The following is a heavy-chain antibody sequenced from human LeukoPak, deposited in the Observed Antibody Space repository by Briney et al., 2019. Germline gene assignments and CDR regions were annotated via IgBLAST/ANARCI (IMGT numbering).Heavy chain of an antibody. CDR1: GDSVSSNTAA. CDR2: TYYRSKWYY. Sequence: SQTLSLTCAISGDSVSSNTAAWSWVRQSPSRGLEWLGRTYYRSKWYYDYATSVSSRIAINPDTSKNLFSLQLNSVTPEDTAVHYCARDPGYYYAMDVWGQGTTVTVSS. J-gene: IGHJ6*02. D-gene: IGHD2-15*01. CDR3: ARDPGYYYAMDV. V-gene: IGHV6-1*01.